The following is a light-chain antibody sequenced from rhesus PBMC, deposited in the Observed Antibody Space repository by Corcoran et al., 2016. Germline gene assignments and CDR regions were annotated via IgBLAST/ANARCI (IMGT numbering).Light chain of an antibody. J-gene: IGKJ3*01. CDR2: AAS. CDR3: LQGYSTPFT. CDR1: KGISDY. Sequence: DIQMTQSPSSLSASIGDRVTITCRASKGISDYLSWYQQQPGKDPKRLIYAASSLESGVPSRFSCSGSGTVFTLTISSLQPEDFAAYYCLQGYSTPFTFGPGTKLDIK. V-gene: IGKV1-36*02.